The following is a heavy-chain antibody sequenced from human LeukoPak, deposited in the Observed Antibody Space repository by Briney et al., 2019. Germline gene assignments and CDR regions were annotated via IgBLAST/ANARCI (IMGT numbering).Heavy chain of an antibody. V-gene: IGHV3-23*01. CDR3: AKDRKGGYSYGLLFDY. J-gene: IGHJ4*02. Sequence: GGSLRLSCAASGFTFSSYAMSWVRQAPGKGLEWVSAISGSGGSTYYADSVKGRFTISRDNSKNMLYLQMNSLRAEDTAVYYCAKDRKGGYSYGLLFDYWGQGTLVTVSS. CDR1: GFTFSSYA. D-gene: IGHD5-18*01. CDR2: ISGSGGST.